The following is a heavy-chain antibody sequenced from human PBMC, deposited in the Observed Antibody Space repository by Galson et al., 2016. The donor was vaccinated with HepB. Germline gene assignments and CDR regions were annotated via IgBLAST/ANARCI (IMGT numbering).Heavy chain of an antibody. CDR3: ERDYGPGGQIQKYDY. D-gene: IGHD3-10*01. J-gene: IGHJ4*02. V-gene: IGHV3-11*01. Sequence: SLRLSCAASGFTFSGYYMSWIRQAPGKGLEWISYITSSGSTIYYADSVKGRFPISRDNAQNSLYLQMNNLRPADTAVYYCERDYGPGGQIQKYDYWGQGTLVTVSS. CDR1: GFTFSGYY. CDR2: ITSSGSTI.